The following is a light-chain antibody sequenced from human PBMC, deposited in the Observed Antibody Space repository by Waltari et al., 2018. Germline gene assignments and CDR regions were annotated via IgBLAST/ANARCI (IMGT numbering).Light chain of an antibody. CDR3: AAWDDGLNGYV. CDR2: SNS. V-gene: IGLV1-44*01. CDR1: SSNIGSNV. Sequence: QSVLTQPPSASGTPGQRVTISCSGSSSNIGSNVVTWYQQLPGTAPKLRIYSNSQRPSGVPDRFSGSNSGTSASLAISGLQSADEADYYCAAWDDGLNGYVFGIGTTVTVL. J-gene: IGLJ1*01.